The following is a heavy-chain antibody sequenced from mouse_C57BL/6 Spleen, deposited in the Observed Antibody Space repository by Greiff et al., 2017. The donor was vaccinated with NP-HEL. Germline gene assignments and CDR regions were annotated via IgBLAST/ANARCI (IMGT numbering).Heavy chain of an antibody. CDR3: ARGNALLGFAY. J-gene: IGHJ3*01. CDR1: GFTFSDYG. V-gene: IGHV5-17*01. Sequence: EVPLVESGGGLVKPGGSLKLSCAASGFTFSDYGMHWVRQAPEKGLEWVAYISSGSSTIYYADTVKGRFTISRDNAKNTLFLQMTSLRSEDTAMYYCARGNALLGFAYWGQGTLVTVSA. CDR2: ISSGSSTI.